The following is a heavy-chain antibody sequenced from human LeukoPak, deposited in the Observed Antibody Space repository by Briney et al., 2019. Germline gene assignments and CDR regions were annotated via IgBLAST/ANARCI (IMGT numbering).Heavy chain of an antibody. J-gene: IGHJ6*02. Sequence: GASVKVSCKASVGTFSSYAISWVRQAPGQGLEWMGGIIPIFGTANYTQKFQGRVTITADESTSTAYMELSSLRSEDTAVYYCARAVSTMVRGVIRLVGYGPNYYYGMDVWGQGTTVTVSS. CDR1: VGTFSSYA. CDR3: ARAVSTMVRGVIRLVGYGPNYYYGMDV. D-gene: IGHD3-10*01. CDR2: IIPIFGTA. V-gene: IGHV1-69*13.